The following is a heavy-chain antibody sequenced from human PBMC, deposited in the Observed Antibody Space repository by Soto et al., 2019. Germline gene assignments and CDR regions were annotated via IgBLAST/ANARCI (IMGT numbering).Heavy chain of an antibody. V-gene: IGHV3-30*18. J-gene: IGHJ4*02. CDR1: GFTFSSYG. CDR2: ISYDGSNK. Sequence: GGSLRLSCAASGFTFSSYGMHWVRQAPGKGLEWVAVISYDGSNKYYADSVKGRFTISRDNSKNTLYLQMNSLRAEDTAVYYCAKEGPSPVDTDIPEFDYWGQGTLVTVSS. D-gene: IGHD5-18*01. CDR3: AKEGPSPVDTDIPEFDY.